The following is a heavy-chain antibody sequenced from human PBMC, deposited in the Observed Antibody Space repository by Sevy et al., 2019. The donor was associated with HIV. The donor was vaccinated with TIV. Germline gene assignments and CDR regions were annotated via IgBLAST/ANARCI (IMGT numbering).Heavy chain of an antibody. V-gene: IGHV3-33*01. D-gene: IGHD6-19*01. CDR1: GFTFSDYG. CDR2: IWSDGNNK. CDR3: ARESRSDWYLDS. Sequence: GGSLRLSCAASGFTFSDYGMHWVRQAPGKGLEWVAAIWSDGNNKYYKDSVKGRFTIFRDNSKNTQYLQMNSLRVDDTVVYFWARESRSDWYLDSWGQGTLLTVSS. J-gene: IGHJ4*02.